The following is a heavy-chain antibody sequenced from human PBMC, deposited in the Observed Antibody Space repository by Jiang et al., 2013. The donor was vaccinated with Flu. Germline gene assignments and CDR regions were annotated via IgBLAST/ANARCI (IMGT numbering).Heavy chain of an antibody. CDR2: IIPLLGIA. J-gene: IGHJ4*02. D-gene: IGHD4-23*01. V-gene: IGHV1-69*04. Sequence: KVVLQGFWRHFSSYVISWVRQAPGQGLEWMGRIIPLLGIANYALKFQGRVTITADKSTTAAYMEVSSLRSDDTAVYYCAREGVATSPLDYWGQGTLVTVSS. CDR3: AREGVATSPLDY. CDR1: RHFSSYV.